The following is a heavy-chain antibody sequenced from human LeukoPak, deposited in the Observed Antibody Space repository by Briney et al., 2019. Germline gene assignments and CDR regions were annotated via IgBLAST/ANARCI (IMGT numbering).Heavy chain of an antibody. V-gene: IGHV3-74*01. CDR2: MNIEGSST. D-gene: IGHD3-10*01. CDR1: GFTFCYYW. Sequence: GGTLRLSCAAPGFTFCYYWLHWVRPAPGKGQVRVSRMNIEGSSTSYADSLRGRFTVPRPNAKNTQNLQLNTLRAEDTAVYYCSRAQWRFGELSYFYYWGQGTLVTVSS. CDR3: SRAQWRFGELSYFYY. J-gene: IGHJ4*02.